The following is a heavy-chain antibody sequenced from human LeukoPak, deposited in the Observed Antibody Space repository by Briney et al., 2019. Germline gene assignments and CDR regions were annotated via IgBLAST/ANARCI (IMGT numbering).Heavy chain of an antibody. CDR3: ARDLPYYGSGSYYKMGYFDY. CDR2: ISAYNGNT. D-gene: IGHD3-10*01. Sequence: GASVKVSCKASGYTFTSYGISWVRQAPGQGLEWMGWISAYNGNTNYAQKLQGRVTMTTDTSTSTAYMKLRSLRSDDTAVYYCARDLPYYGSGSYYKMGYFDYWGQGTLVTVSS. V-gene: IGHV1-18*01. CDR1: GYTFTSYG. J-gene: IGHJ4*02.